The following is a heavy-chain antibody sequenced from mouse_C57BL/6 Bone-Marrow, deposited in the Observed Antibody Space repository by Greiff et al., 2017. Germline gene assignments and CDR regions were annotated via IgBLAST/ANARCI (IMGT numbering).Heavy chain of an antibody. CDR3: ARHGTGTNFDY. J-gene: IGHJ2*01. CDR1: GFTFSSYG. V-gene: IGHV5-6*01. D-gene: IGHD4-1*01. Sequence: EVQVVESGGDLVKPGGSLKLSCAASGFTFSSYGMSWVRQTPDKRLEWVATISSGGSYTYYPDSVKGRFTISRDNAKNTLYLQMSSLNSEDTARYYCARHGTGTNFDYWGQGTTLTVSS. CDR2: ISSGGSYT.